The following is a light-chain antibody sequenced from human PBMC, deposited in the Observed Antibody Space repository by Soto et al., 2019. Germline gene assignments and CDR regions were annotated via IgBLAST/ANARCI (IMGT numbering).Light chain of an antibody. J-gene: IGKJ3*01. CDR2: GAS. CDR1: QSIRTN. Sequence: EIVLTQSPSTLSVSAGGTVTLSCRASQSIRTNVAWYQQIPGQAPRLLVYGASTRATGVPARFSGSGSGIEFNLTISSLQSEDSAFYSCQQYFNWPLTWTFGPGTKVQIK. V-gene: IGKV3-15*01. CDR3: QQYFNWPLTWT.